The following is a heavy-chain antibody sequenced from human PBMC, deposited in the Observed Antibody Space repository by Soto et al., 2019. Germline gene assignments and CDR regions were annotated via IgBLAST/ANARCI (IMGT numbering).Heavy chain of an antibody. Sequence: GGSLRLSCAASGFSFDRYAMHWVRQVPGRGLEWVAGLNWRGDNVAYVDSVKGRFTISRDNAKQSLFLQMDSLRPEETAHYYCEKARSETSWYEVAIDFWDPGIPVTVSS. V-gene: IGHV3-9*01. CDR3: EKARSETSWYEVAIDF. CDR1: GFSFDRYA. J-gene: IGHJ4*01. CDR2: LNWRGDNV. D-gene: IGHD5-12*01.